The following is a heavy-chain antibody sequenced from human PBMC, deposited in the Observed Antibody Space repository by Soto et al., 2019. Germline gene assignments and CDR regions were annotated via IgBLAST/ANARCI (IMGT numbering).Heavy chain of an antibody. CDR3: ARSGGDYYYGMDV. V-gene: IGHV1-2*04. D-gene: IGHD1-26*01. CDR2: INPNSAGT. CDR1: GYTFTGYY. J-gene: IGHJ6*02. Sequence: ASVKVSCKASGYTFTGYYMHWVRPAPGQGLEWMGWINPNSAGTNYAQKFQGWVTMTRDTCISTAYMELSRLRSDDTAVYYCARSGGDYYYGMDVWGQGTTVTVSS.